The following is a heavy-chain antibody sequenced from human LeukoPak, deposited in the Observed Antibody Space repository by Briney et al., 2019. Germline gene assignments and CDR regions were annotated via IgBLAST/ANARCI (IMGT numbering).Heavy chain of an antibody. D-gene: IGHD3-9*01. V-gene: IGHV1-2*02. CDR2: INPNSGGT. CDR3: ARDYDILTGYDRYFQH. CDR1: GYTFTGYY. J-gene: IGHJ1*01. Sequence: ASVKVSCKASGYTFTGYYMHWVRQAPGQGLEWMGWINPNSGGTNYAQKFQGRVTMTRDTSISTAYMELSRLRSDDTAVYYCARDYDILTGYDRYFQHWGQGTLVTVSS.